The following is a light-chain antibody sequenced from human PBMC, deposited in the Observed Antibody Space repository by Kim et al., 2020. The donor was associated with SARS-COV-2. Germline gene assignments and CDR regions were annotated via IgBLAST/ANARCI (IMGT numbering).Light chain of an antibody. CDR3: QQYDSYPPT. Sequence: ASVGDRVTITCRASQGINNYLGWFQQRPGNAPKSLIYDASSLQSGVPSRFSGSGSGTDFTLTISSLQPEDFATYYCQQYDSYPPTFGQGTRLEIK. CDR2: DAS. J-gene: IGKJ5*01. V-gene: IGKV1-16*01. CDR1: QGINNY.